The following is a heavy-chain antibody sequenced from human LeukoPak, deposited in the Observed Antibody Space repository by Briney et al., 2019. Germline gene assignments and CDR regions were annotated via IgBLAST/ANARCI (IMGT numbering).Heavy chain of an antibody. CDR3: ARVRWGSSGYYYHNWFDP. D-gene: IGHD3-22*01. CDR1: GGSISSYY. Sequence: PSQTLSLTCTVSGGSISSYYWSWIWQPAAKGLEWIGRIYTSGSTNYNPSLTRRVTMSVDTSNIQFSLKLSSVTAADTAVYYCARVRWGSSGYYYHNWFDPWGQGTLVTVSS. J-gene: IGHJ5*02. CDR2: IYTSGST. V-gene: IGHV4-4*07.